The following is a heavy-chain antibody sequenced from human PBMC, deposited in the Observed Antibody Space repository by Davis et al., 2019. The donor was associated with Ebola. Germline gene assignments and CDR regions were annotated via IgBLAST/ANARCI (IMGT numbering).Heavy chain of an antibody. J-gene: IGHJ4*02. CDR1: GGSISSRNYY. Sequence: SETLSLTCTVSGGSISSRNYYWGWVRQPPGEGLEWIGSINYSGSTYYNPSLKSRVTISVDTSKNQFSLKLSSVTAADTAVYYCARLRGSSSWYGLYYFDYWGQGTLVTVSS. CDR2: INYSGST. CDR3: ARLRGSSSWYGLYYFDY. V-gene: IGHV4-39*01. D-gene: IGHD6-13*01.